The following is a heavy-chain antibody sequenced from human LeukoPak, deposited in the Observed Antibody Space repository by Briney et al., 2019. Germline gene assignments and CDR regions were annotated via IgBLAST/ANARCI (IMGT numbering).Heavy chain of an antibody. CDR3: AKEEASSSDFGVVIDY. J-gene: IGHJ4*02. CDR1: GFTFSSYA. Sequence: GGSQRHSCAASGFTFSSYAMSWVRQAPGKGLEWVSAISGSGGSTYYADSVKGRFTISRDNSKNTLYLQMNSLRAEDTAVYYCAKEEASSSDFGVVIDYWGQGTLVTVSS. D-gene: IGHD3-3*01. V-gene: IGHV3-23*01. CDR2: ISGSGGST.